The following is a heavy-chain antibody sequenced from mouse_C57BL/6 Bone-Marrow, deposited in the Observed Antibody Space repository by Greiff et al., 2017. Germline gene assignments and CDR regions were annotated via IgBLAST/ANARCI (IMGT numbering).Heavy chain of an antibody. CDR3: ARDYDWFAY. D-gene: IGHD2-4*01. Sequence: VQLQQSGPGLVQPSQSLSITCTVSGFSLTSYGVHWVRQSPGKGLEWLGVIWSGGSTDYNAAFISRLSISKDNSKSQVFFKMNSLQADDTAIYDCARDYDWFAYWGQGTLVTVSA. J-gene: IGHJ3*01. CDR2: IWSGGST. CDR1: GFSLTSYG. V-gene: IGHV2-2*01.